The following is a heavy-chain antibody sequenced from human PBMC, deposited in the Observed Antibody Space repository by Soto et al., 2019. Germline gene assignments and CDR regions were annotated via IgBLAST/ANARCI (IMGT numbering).Heavy chain of an antibody. CDR3: ARGKSGLYGDYVDDAFDI. Sequence: QVQLVQSGAEVKKPGASVKVSCKASGYTFTSYDINWVRQATGQGLEWMGWMNPNSGNTGYAQKYQGRVTMTRNTSISTAYMELSSLRSEDTAVYYCARGKSGLYGDYVDDAFDIWGQGTMVTVSS. D-gene: IGHD4-17*01. CDR1: GYTFTSYD. CDR2: MNPNSGNT. J-gene: IGHJ3*02. V-gene: IGHV1-8*01.